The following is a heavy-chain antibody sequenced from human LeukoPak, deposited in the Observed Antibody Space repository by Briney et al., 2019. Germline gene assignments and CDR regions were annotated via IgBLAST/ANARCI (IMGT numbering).Heavy chain of an antibody. CDR1: GYTFTGYY. D-gene: IGHD3-10*01. V-gene: IGHV1-2*02. CDR2: INPNSGGT. J-gene: IGHJ5*02. CDR3: ARGTMVREINWFDP. Sequence: GASVKVSCKASGYTFTGYYMHWVRQAPGQGLEWMGWINPNSGGTNYAQKFQGRVTMTRDTSISTAYMELSKLRSDDTAVYYCARGTMVREINWFDPWGQGTLVTVSS.